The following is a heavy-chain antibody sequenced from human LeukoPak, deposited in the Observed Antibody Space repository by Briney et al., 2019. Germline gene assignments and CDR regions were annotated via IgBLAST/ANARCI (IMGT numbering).Heavy chain of an antibody. J-gene: IGHJ4*02. CDR3: ARGRPSLYSSGWSSDY. D-gene: IGHD6-19*01. V-gene: IGHV3-21*01. CDR1: GFTFSSHS. CDR2: ISSSSNYI. Sequence: PGGSLRLSCAASGFTFSSHSMTWVRQAPGKGLEWASSISSSSNYIYYADSVKGRFTISRDNAKNSLYLQANSLRAEDTAVYYCARGRPSLYSSGWSSDYWGQGALVTVSS.